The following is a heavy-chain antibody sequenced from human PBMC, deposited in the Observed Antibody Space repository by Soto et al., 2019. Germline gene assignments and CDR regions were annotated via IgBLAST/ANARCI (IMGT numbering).Heavy chain of an antibody. J-gene: IGHJ1*01. Sequence: QVQLQESGPGLVKPSGTLSLTCAVSGGSISSSNWWSWVRQPPGKGLEWIGEIYHSGSTNYNPSLKSRVTISVDKSKIQFSLKLSYVTAADTAVYYCRTTVVTPNEYFQHWGQGTLVTVSS. CDR3: RTTVVTPNEYFQH. CDR1: GGSISSSNW. V-gene: IGHV4-4*02. CDR2: IYHSGST. D-gene: IGHD4-17*01.